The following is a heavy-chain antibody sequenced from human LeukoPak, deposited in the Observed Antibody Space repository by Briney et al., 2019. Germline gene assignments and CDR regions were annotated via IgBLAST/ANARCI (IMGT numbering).Heavy chain of an antibody. Sequence: SGPALVKPTQTLTLTCTFSGLSLSTSGVCVSWIRQPPGKALEWLALIDWDDDKYYNTSLKTRLTISKDTSKNQVVLTMTNMDPVDTATYYCARDLVDYYDSSGYLWGMDVWGQGTTVTVSS. CDR1: GLSLSTSGVC. CDR3: ARDLVDYYDSSGYLWGMDV. J-gene: IGHJ6*02. D-gene: IGHD3-22*01. CDR2: IDWDDDK. V-gene: IGHV2-70*01.